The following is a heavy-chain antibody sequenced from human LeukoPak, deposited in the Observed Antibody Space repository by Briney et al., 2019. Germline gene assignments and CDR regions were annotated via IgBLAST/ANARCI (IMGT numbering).Heavy chain of an antibody. CDR3: ARVNGGKVVEYYFDY. V-gene: IGHV3-33*01. D-gene: IGHD2-15*01. CDR1: GFTFSSYG. CDR2: IWYDGNNK. J-gene: IGHJ4*02. Sequence: GGSLRLSCAASGFTFSSYGMHWVRQAPGKGLEWVPVIWYDGNNKYYADSVKGRFTISRDNSKNTLYLQMNSLRAEDTAVYYCARVNGGKVVEYYFDYWGQGTLVTVSS.